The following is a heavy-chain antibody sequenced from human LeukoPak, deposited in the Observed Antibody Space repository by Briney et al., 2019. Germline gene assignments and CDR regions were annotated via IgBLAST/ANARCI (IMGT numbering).Heavy chain of an antibody. CDR1: GGSISSSTW. Sequence: SGTLSLTCVVSGGSISSSTWWTWVRLPPGKGLEWIGEIFHSGSTNLNPSLKSRLTMSVDESRHQFSLKLTSVTAADTAVYYCARDRRLEQVHAFDVWGQGTMVTVSS. J-gene: IGHJ3*01. V-gene: IGHV4-4*02. CDR2: IFHSGST. CDR3: ARDRRLEQVHAFDV. D-gene: IGHD1/OR15-1a*01.